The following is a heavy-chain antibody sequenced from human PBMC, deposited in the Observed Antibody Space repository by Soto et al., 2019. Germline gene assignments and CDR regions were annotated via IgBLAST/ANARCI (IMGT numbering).Heavy chain of an antibody. J-gene: IGHJ6*02. CDR1: GGSVSSYY. V-gene: IGHV4-59*08. CDR2: VHHSWGS. Sequence: QVQLQESGPGLVKPSETLSLSCTVSGGSVSSYYWSWFRQSPGKRMEWIGYVHHSWGSSYNPSLPSRVAISLVPSKSQFSLKVTSVPATDTAVYYCARQGFGPLHGLVDVWGQGTTVTVSS. D-gene: IGHD3-10*01. CDR3: ARQGFGPLHGLVDV.